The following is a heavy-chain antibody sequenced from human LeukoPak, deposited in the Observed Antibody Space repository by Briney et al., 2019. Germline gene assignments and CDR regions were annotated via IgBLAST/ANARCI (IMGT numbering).Heavy chain of an antibody. CDR2: IYYSGST. CDR1: GGSISSYY. Sequence: SETLSLTCTVSGGSISSYYWRWIRQPPGKGLEWIGYIYYSGSTNYNPSLKSRVTISVDTSKNQFSLKLSSVTAADTAVYYCARGIVVVNYYYYYGMDVWGQGTTVTVSS. J-gene: IGHJ6*02. V-gene: IGHV4-59*01. D-gene: IGHD3-22*01. CDR3: ARGIVVVNYYYYYGMDV.